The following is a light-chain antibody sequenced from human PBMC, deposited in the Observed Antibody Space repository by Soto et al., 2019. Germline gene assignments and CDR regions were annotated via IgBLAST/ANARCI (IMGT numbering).Light chain of an antibody. Sequence: ETMMSQSPDTLSVSLGERATLSCRASQSLRSSLAWYQQKPGQAPRLLIYDASTRATGIPARFSGSGSGTDFTLTISGLQSEDFAVYYCQQYNNWPQTFGQGSMVDIK. CDR3: QQYNNWPQT. CDR1: QSLRSS. CDR2: DAS. V-gene: IGKV3-15*01. J-gene: IGKJ1*01.